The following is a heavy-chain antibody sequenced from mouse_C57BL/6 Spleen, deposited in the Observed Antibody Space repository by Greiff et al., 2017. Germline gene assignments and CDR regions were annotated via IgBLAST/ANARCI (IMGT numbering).Heavy chain of an antibody. V-gene: IGHV1-81*01. CDR1: GYTFTSYG. D-gene: IGHD1-1*01. Sequence: QVQLKQSGAELARPGASVKLSCKASGYTFTSYGISWVKQRTGQGLEWIGEIYPRSGNTYYNEKFKGKATLTADKSSSTAYMELRSLTSEDSAVYFCARDGISRYYYAMDYWGQGTSVTVSS. CDR3: ARDGISRYYYAMDY. J-gene: IGHJ4*01. CDR2: IYPRSGNT.